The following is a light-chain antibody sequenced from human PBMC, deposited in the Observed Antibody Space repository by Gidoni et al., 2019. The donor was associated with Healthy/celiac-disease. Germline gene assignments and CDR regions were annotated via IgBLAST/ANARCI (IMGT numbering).Light chain of an antibody. CDR1: SSDVGGYNY. Sequence: QSALTQPASVSGSPGQSITISCTGTSSDVGGYNYVSWYQQHPGKAPNLMIYEVSNRPAGVSNRFSGSKSGNTASLTISGLPAEDEADYYCSSYTSSSTLVFGGGTKLTVL. V-gene: IGLV2-14*01. CDR2: EVS. J-gene: IGLJ2*01. CDR3: SSYTSSSTLV.